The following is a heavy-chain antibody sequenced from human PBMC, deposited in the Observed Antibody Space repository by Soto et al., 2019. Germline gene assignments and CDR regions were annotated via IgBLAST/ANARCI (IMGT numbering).Heavy chain of an antibody. CDR1: GFSFGSYA. CDR3: ARWSYLDY. V-gene: IGHV3-23*01. D-gene: IGHD3-3*01. J-gene: IGHJ4*02. Sequence: GSLRLSCAASGFSFGSYALSWVRRAPGKGLEWVSTISGSDGKAFYADSVKGRFSISRDTSQSTLYLQMNSLRADDTAIYYCARWSYLDYWGQGTRVTVSS. CDR2: ISGSDGKA.